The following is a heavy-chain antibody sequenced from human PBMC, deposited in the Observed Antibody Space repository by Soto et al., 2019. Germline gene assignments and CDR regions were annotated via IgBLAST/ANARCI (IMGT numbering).Heavy chain of an antibody. V-gene: IGHV5-51*01. CDR2: IYPVDSNT. CDR1: GYTFTGYW. Sequence: GESLKISCKGSGYTFTGYWIGWVRQMPGKGLEWMGIIYPVDSNTRYNPSFEGQVTVAVDKSINTAYLQWSSLKASDSAMYYCARHIRNYVRIGWFDSWGQGTLVTVSS. D-gene: IGHD3-16*01. CDR3: ARHIRNYVRIGWFDS. J-gene: IGHJ5*01.